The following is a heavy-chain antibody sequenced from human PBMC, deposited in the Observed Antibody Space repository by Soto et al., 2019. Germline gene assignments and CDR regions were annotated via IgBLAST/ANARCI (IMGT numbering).Heavy chain of an antibody. D-gene: IGHD3-22*01. CDR2: ISYDGSNK. Sequence: SLRLSCEASGFTFSSYTMHGVRQAPGKGLEWVAVISYDGSNKYYADSVKGRFTISRDNSKNTLYLQMNSLRAEDTAAYYCARDLGYDSSGYYRYYYYYYGMDVWGQGTTVTVSS. V-gene: IGHV3-30-3*01. CDR1: GFTFSSYT. J-gene: IGHJ6*02. CDR3: ARDLGYDSSGYYRYYYYYYGMDV.